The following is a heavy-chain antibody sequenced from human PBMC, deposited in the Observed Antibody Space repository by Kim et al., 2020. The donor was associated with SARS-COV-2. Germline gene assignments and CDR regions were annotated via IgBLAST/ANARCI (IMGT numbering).Heavy chain of an antibody. Sequence: SETLSLTCTVSGGSISSGSYYWGWIRQSPGKGLEWIGTMSYSGNTYSTPSLRSRVSMSVVTSENQFSLRLSSVIAADTAVYYCARQFVYYDIWRAPMASKYIHYFDYWGQGTLVTVSS. D-gene: IGHD3-3*01. CDR3: ARQFVYYDIWRAPMASKYIHYFDY. J-gene: IGHJ4*02. CDR2: MSYSGNT. V-gene: IGHV4-39*01. CDR1: GGSISSGSYY.